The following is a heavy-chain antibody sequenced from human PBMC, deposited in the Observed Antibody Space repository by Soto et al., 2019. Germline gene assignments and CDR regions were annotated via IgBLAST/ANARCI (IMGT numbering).Heavy chain of an antibody. CDR1: GFTFSSYW. J-gene: IGHJ3*02. Sequence: GGSLRLSCAASGFTFSSYWMHWVRQAPGKGLVWVSRINSDGSSTSYADSVKGRFTISRDNAKNTLYLQMNGLRAEDTAVYYCARGPRVVGDYVSGYAAFDIWGQGTMVTVSS. D-gene: IGHD4-17*01. CDR3: ARGPRVVGDYVSGYAAFDI. V-gene: IGHV3-74*01. CDR2: INSDGSST.